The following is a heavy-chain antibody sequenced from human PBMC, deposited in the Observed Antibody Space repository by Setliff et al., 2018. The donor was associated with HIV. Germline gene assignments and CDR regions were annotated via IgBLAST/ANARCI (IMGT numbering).Heavy chain of an antibody. V-gene: IGHV4-59*08. CDR3: ARTSGDYGGYTFDI. CDR1: GGSISTYY. CDR2: IYYSGST. J-gene: IGHJ3*02. Sequence: PSETLSLTCTVSGGSISTYYWSWIRQPPGKGLEWIGYIYYSGSTNYNPSLKSRVTISVDTSKNQFSLKLSSVTATDTAVYYCARTSGDYGGYTFDIWGQGTMVTV. D-gene: IGHD4-17*01.